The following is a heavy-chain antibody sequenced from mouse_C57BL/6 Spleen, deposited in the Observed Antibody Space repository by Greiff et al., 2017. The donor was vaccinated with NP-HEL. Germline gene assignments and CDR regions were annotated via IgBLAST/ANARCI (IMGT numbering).Heavy chain of an antibody. CDR3: ARSGVTTVVAPFAY. CDR1: GYTFTSYW. J-gene: IGHJ3*01. CDR2: IYPGSGST. V-gene: IGHV1-55*01. D-gene: IGHD1-1*01. Sequence: QVQLQQPGAELVKPGASVKMSCKASGYTFTSYWITWVKQRPGQGLEWIGDIYPGSGSTNYNEKFKSKATLTVDTSSSTAYMQLSSLTSEDSAVYYWARSGVTTVVAPFAYWGQGTLVTVSA.